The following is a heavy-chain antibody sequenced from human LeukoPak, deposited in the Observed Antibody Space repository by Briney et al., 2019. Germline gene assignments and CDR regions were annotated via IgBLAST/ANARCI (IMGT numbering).Heavy chain of an antibody. V-gene: IGHV3-23*01. Sequence: GGSLRLSCAASGFTFSTYAMSWVRQAPGKGLEWVASISGNGRSTYYSDSVKGRLSISRDNSKNTLYLRVNSLRAEDTAVYYCAKERPSNYDSSGYYPYYFDYWGQGTLATVSS. J-gene: IGHJ4*02. CDR3: AKERPSNYDSSGYYPYYFDY. CDR1: GFTFSTYA. D-gene: IGHD3-22*01. CDR2: ISGNGRST.